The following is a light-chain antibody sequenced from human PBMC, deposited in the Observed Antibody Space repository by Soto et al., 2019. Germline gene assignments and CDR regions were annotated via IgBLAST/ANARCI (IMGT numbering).Light chain of an antibody. V-gene: IGLV1-40*01. Sequence: QLVLTQPPSVSGAPGQRVTISCTGSSSNIGADYEVHWYQQLPGTAPKLLIYANINRPSGVPDRFSGSKSGTSASLAITGLQAEDEADYYCQSYDSSLSGLYVFGTGTKLTVL. CDR1: SSNIGADYE. J-gene: IGLJ1*01. CDR2: ANI. CDR3: QSYDSSLSGLYV.